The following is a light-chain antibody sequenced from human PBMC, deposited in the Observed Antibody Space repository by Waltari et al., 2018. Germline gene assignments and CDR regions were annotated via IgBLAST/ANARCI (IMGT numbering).Light chain of an antibody. Sequence: QSVLTQPPSASGTPGQRVTIPCPARPSNIGHNLANWYQQFPGRAPKPLIYRNDQRPSGVPDRFSGSKSGTSASLAISGLQSEDEADYFCAAWDDSLNGHWVFGGGTKVTVL. CDR3: AAWDDSLNGHWV. V-gene: IGLV1-44*01. CDR1: PSNIGHNL. J-gene: IGLJ3*02. CDR2: RND.